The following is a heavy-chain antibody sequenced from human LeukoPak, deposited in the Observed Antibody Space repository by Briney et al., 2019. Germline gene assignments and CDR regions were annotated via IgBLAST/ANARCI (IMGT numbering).Heavy chain of an antibody. Sequence: GRSLRLSCVVSGFTFSSYWMNWVRQAPGKGLEWVANIQKVGSEKYYVASVKGRFTISRDTAKNSLYLQMNSLRAEDTAVYYCARTLRLKTPRAFDIWGQGTMVTVSP. D-gene: IGHD3-3*01. CDR1: GFTFSSYW. J-gene: IGHJ3*02. V-gene: IGHV3-7*05. CDR2: IQKVGSEK. CDR3: ARTLRLKTPRAFDI.